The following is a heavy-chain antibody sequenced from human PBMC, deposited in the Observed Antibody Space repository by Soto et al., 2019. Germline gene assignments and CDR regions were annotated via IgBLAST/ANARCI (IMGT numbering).Heavy chain of an antibody. CDR3: ARGLLAGNSSSWYLFGFAWFDP. J-gene: IGHJ5*02. CDR2: INPNSGGT. CDR1: GYTFTGYY. V-gene: IGHV1-2*04. D-gene: IGHD6-13*01. Sequence: AASVKVSCKASGYTFTGYYMHWVRQAPGQGLEWMGWINPNSGGTNYAQKFQGWVTMTRDTSISTAYMELSRLRSDDTAVYYCARGLLAGNSSSWYLFGFAWFDPWGQGTLVTVSS.